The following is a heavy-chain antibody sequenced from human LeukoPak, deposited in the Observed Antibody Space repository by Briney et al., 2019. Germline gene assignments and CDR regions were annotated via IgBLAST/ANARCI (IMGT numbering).Heavy chain of an antibody. V-gene: IGHV3-23*01. Sequence: GGSLRLSCAASGFTFSNYAMSWVRLAPGKGLEWVSGISASGGNTYYPDSVKGRFTISRDNSKNTMYLQMNSLRAEDTAVYYCVKGSSGWYGGYFDYWGQGTLVTVSS. CDR3: VKGSSGWYGGYFDY. J-gene: IGHJ4*02. CDR2: ISASGGNT. CDR1: GFTFSNYA. D-gene: IGHD6-19*01.